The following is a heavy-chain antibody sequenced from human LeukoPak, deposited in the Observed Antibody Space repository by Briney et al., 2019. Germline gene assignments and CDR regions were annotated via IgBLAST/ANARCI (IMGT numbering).Heavy chain of an antibody. CDR2: ISSSSSYI. V-gene: IGHV3-21*01. CDR1: GFTFSSYS. J-gene: IGHJ6*03. Sequence: PGGSLRLPCAASGFTFSSYSMNWVRQAPGKGLEWVSSISSSSSYIYYADSVKGRFTISRDNAKNSLYLQMNSLRAEDTAVYYCARDLEVGSTGGYYYYMDVWGKGTTVTVSS. D-gene: IGHD3-10*01. CDR3: ARDLEVGSTGGYYYYMDV.